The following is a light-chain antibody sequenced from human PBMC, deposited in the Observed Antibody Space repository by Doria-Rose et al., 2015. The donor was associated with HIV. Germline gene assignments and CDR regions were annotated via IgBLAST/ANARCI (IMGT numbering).Light chain of an antibody. Sequence: TQSPGTLSLSPGERATLSCRASQRVQSSYLAWYQQKPGQATRLLIHDASTRATGIPDRFSGSGSGTDFTLTISRLEPEDVAVYYCQQYGTSRGTFGQGTRLEIK. J-gene: IGKJ5*01. CDR1: QRVQSSY. CDR2: DAS. V-gene: IGKV3-20*01. CDR3: QQYGTSRGT.